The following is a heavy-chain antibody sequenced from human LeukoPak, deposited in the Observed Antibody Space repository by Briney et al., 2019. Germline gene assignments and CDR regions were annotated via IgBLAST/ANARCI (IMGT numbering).Heavy chain of an antibody. CDR3: ARESVVITSSFDY. CDR2: INPSGGST. Sequence: ASVKVSCKASGYTFTSYYMHWVRQAPGQGLEWVGIINPSGGSTSNAQKFQGRVTMTRDMSTSTVYMELSSLRSEDTAVYYCARESVVITSSFDYWGQGTLVTVSS. J-gene: IGHJ4*02. CDR1: GYTFTSYY. V-gene: IGHV1-46*01. D-gene: IGHD3-22*01.